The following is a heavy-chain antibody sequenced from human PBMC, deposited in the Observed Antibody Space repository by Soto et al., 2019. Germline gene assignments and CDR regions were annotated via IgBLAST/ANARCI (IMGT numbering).Heavy chain of an antibody. D-gene: IGHD1-26*01. CDR2: IYYSGST. CDR3: ARGSGSYYYYYYMDV. V-gene: IGHV4-39*01. J-gene: IGHJ6*03. CDR1: GGSISSSSYY. Sequence: SETLSLTCTVSGGSISSSSYYWGWIRQPPGKGLEWIGSIYYSGSTYYNPSLKSRVTISVDTSKNHFSLRLSSVTAADTAVYYCARGSGSYYYYYYMDVWGKGTTVTVSS.